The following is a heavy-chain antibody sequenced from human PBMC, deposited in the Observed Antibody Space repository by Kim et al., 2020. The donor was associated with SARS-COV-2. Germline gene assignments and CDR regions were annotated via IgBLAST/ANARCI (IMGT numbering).Heavy chain of an antibody. CDR1: GFTFSSYW. D-gene: IGHD2-2*01. Sequence: GGSLRLSCAASGFTFSSYWMHWVRQAPGKGLVWVSRINSDGSSTSYADSVKGRFTISRDNAKNTLYLQMNSLRAEDTAVYYCARAGVVPAAIYYYYYGMDVWGQGTTVTVSS. J-gene: IGHJ6*02. CDR2: INSDGSST. V-gene: IGHV3-74*01. CDR3: ARAGVVPAAIYYYYYGMDV.